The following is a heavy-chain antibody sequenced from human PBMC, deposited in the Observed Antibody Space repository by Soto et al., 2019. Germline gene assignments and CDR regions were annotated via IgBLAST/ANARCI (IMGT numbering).Heavy chain of an antibody. Sequence: GGSLRLSCAASGFTSSDYYMSWIRQAPGKGLEWVSYISDSGTTLYYADSVKGRFTISRDNAKNSLYLQMNSLGAEDTAVYYCARDPLAGNYYYFGMDVWGQGTTVTVSS. CDR2: ISDSGTTL. V-gene: IGHV3-11*01. CDR1: GFTSSDYY. D-gene: IGHD6-13*01. J-gene: IGHJ6*02. CDR3: ARDPLAGNYYYFGMDV.